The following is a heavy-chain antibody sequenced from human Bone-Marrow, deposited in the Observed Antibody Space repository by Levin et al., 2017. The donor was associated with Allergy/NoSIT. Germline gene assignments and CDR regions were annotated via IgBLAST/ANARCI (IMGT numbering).Heavy chain of an antibody. V-gene: IGHV3-7*01. Sequence: SGESLKISCAASGFTFSSYWMSWVRQAPGKGLEWVAKINRDGSEKYYVDSGKGRFTISRDNAKNSLYLQMNSLRAEDTAVYYCARDSRYCSSMDCWGDAFDIWGQGTMVTVSS. CDR3: ARDSRYCSSMDCWGDAFDI. D-gene: IGHD2-2*01. J-gene: IGHJ3*02. CDR1: GFTFSSYW. CDR2: INRDGSEK.